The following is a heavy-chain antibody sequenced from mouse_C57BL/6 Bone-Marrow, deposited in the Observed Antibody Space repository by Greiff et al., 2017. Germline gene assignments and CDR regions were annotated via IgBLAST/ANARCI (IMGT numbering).Heavy chain of an antibody. V-gene: IGHV5-2*01. Sequence: EVKLMESGGGLVQPGESLKLSCESNEYEFPSHDMSWVRKTPEKRLELVAAINSDGGSTYYPDTMERRFIISRDNTKKTLYLQISSLRSEDTALYYCARLSYGSSSYYAMDYWGQGTSVTVSS. CDR2: INSDGGST. D-gene: IGHD1-1*01. CDR3: ARLSYGSSSYYAMDY. CDR1: EYEFPSHD. J-gene: IGHJ4*01.